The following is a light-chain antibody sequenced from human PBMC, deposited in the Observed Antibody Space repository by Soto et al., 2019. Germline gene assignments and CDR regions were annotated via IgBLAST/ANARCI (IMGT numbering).Light chain of an antibody. CDR3: QQCNNWPLIS. CDR1: QTVSNN. Sequence: EIVMTQSPATLSVSPGERATLSCRASQTVSNNLAWYQQKPGQAPRLLIYGASIRATGIPARFSGSGSGTAFTLTISSLQPEDFVLYYCQQCNNWPLISFGQGTRLEIK. J-gene: IGKJ5*01. CDR2: GAS. V-gene: IGKV3-15*01.